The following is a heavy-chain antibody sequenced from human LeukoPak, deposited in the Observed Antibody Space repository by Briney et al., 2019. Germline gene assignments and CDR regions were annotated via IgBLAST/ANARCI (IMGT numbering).Heavy chain of an antibody. CDR2: ISSYNGDT. D-gene: IGHD6-19*01. Sequence: ASVKVSCKASGYTFTAYGISWVRQALGQGLEWMGWISSYNGDTNYAQTLQGRVTMTTDTSTSTAYMELRSLTSDDTAVYYCARRGPVGGGWGFDSWGQGTLVTVSS. CDR3: ARRGPVGGGWGFDS. J-gene: IGHJ4*02. V-gene: IGHV1-18*01. CDR1: GYTFTAYG.